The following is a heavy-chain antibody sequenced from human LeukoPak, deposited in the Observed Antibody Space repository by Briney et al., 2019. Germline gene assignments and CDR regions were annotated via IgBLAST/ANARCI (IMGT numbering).Heavy chain of an antibody. D-gene: IGHD5-18*01. CDR2: IYYSGST. J-gene: IGHJ6*03. CDR1: GGSISSYY. V-gene: IGHV4-59*12. CDR3: ARAPGCSYGGVDYYYYYVDV. Sequence: PSETLSLTCTVSGGSISSYYWSWIRQPPGKGLEWMGYIYYSGSTNYNPSLKSRVTISVETSKTQFSLKLSSVADASTAVYYWARAPGCSYGGVDYYYYYVDVWGKGTTVTVSS.